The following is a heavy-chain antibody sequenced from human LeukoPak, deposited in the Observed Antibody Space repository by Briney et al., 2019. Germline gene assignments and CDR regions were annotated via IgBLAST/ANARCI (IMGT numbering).Heavy chain of an antibody. CDR3: ARGDSSSSYYYYYGMDV. Sequence: SETLSLTCAVSGGSISSGGYSWSWIRQPPGKGLEWIGYIYHSGSTNYNPSLKSRVTILVDKSKNQFSLKLSSVTAADTAVYYCARGDSSSSYYYYYGMDVWGQGTTVTVSS. CDR1: GGSISSGGYS. J-gene: IGHJ6*02. CDR2: IYHSGST. D-gene: IGHD6-13*01. V-gene: IGHV4-30-2*01.